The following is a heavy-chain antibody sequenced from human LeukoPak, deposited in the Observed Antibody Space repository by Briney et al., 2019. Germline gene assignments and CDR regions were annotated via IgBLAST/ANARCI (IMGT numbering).Heavy chain of an antibody. CDR2: IYPGDSDT. CDR1: GYRFTSYC. J-gene: IGHJ4*02. D-gene: IGHD6-13*01. V-gene: IGHV5-51*01. Sequence: GGSLKISFKGSGYRFTSYCIGWVRQMPGKGLEWMGIIYPGDSDTRYSPSFQGQVTISADKSINTAYLQWSSLKASDTAMYYCARRISSWAAGYFDYWGQGTLVTVSS. CDR3: ARRISSWAAGYFDY.